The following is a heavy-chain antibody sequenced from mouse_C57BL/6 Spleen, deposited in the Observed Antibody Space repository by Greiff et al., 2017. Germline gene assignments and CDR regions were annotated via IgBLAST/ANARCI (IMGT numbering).Heavy chain of an antibody. CDR1: GFSFNTYA. D-gene: IGHD2-4*01. V-gene: IGHV10-1*01. CDR2: IRSKSNNYAT. Sequence: EVKLVESGGGLVQPKGSLKLSCAASGFSFNTYAMNWVRQAPGKGLEWVARIRSKSNNYATYYADSVKDRFTISRDDSESMLYLQMNNLKTEDTAMYYCVRHPIYYDYDPAWFAYWGQGTLVTVSA. J-gene: IGHJ3*01. CDR3: VRHPIYYDYDPAWFAY.